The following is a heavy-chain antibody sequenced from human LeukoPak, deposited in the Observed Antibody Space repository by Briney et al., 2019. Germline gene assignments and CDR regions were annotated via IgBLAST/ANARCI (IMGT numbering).Heavy chain of an antibody. V-gene: IGHV1-18*01. CDR1: GYTFTSYG. CDR2: ISAYNGNT. CDR3: ASAVVVITTGPFDY. D-gene: IGHD3-22*01. J-gene: IGHJ4*02. Sequence: ASVKVSCKASGYTFTSYGISWVRQAPGQGLEWMGWISAYNGNTNYAQKFQGRVTITADKSTSTAYMELSSLRSEDTAVYYCASAVVVITTGPFDYWGQGTLVTVSS.